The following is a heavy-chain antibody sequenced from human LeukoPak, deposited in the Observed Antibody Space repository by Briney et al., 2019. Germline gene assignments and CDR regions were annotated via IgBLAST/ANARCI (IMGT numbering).Heavy chain of an antibody. D-gene: IGHD5-18*01. CDR2: IYYSGST. V-gene: IGHV4-59*01. Sequence: SETLSLTCTVSGGSISSYYWSWIRQPPGKGLEWIGYIYYSGSTNYNPSLKSRVTISVDTSKNQFSLKLSSVTAADTAVYYCARVTIVDTDASPLYYFDYWGQGTLVTVSS. CDR1: GGSISSYY. J-gene: IGHJ4*02. CDR3: ARVTIVDTDASPLYYFDY.